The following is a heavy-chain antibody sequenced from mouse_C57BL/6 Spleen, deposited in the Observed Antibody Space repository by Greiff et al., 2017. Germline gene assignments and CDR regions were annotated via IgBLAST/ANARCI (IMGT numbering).Heavy chain of an antibody. V-gene: IGHV14-2*01. CDR2: IDPEDGDT. J-gene: IGHJ2*01. CDR1: GFNIKDYY. Sequence: EVQLQQSGAELVKPGASVKLSCTASGFNIKDYYMHWVKQRTEQGLEWIGRIDPEDGDTKYAPKFQGKATITADTSSNTAYLQLSSLTSEDTAVYYCAFAGSSALDYWGQGTTLTVSS. CDR3: AFAGSSALDY. D-gene: IGHD1-1*01.